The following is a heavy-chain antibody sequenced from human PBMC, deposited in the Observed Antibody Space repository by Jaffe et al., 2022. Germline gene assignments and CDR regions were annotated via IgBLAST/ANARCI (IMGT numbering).Heavy chain of an antibody. J-gene: IGHJ4*02. Sequence: EVQLVESGGGLVEPGASLTLSCVASGFTFNNAWMSWVRQAPGKGLEWIGRSRSKSDGGTIDYAAPMKGKFTISRDDSRNTLFLQMNSLKTEDTALYYCTTYRSRQSGSSAACWGQGTLVTVSS. CDR3: TTYRSRQSGSSAAC. CDR2: SRSKSDGGTI. D-gene: IGHD3-10*01. CDR1: GFTFNNAW. V-gene: IGHV3-15*01.